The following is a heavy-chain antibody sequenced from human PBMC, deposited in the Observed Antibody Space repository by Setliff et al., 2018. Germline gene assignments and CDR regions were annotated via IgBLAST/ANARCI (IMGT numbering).Heavy chain of an antibody. Sequence: ASVKVSCKASGGTFSSQGISWVRQAPGQGLEWMGGTMPIFGTTNYARKFQGRVTITTDKSTSTAYMEMSSLRSEDTAVYYCAREFGITASVENYYYYMDVWGKGTTVTVSS. J-gene: IGHJ6*03. D-gene: IGHD1-20*01. V-gene: IGHV1-69*05. CDR3: AREFGITASVENYYYYMDV. CDR1: GGTFSSQG. CDR2: TMPIFGTT.